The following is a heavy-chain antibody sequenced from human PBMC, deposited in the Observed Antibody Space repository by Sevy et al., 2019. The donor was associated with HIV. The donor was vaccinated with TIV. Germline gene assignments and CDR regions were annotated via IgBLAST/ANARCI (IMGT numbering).Heavy chain of an antibody. V-gene: IGHV3-7*03. CDR2: IKEDGSEK. CDR1: GFTFSTHW. CDR3: AKDVY. Sequence: GGSLRLSCAASGFTFSTHWMSWVRQAPGKGLEWVANIKEDGSEKYYVDSVKGRFTISRDNAKNSLFLQMNSLRAEDTAVYYCAKDVYWGQGTLVTFSS. J-gene: IGHJ4*02.